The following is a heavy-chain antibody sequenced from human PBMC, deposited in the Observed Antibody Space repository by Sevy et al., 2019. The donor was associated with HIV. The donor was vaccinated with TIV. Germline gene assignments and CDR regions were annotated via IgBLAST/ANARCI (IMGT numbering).Heavy chain of an antibody. V-gene: IGHV3-33*01. D-gene: IGHD2-21*02. CDR2: IWYDGSNK. CDR1: GFTFSSYG. CDR3: ARDWTSYCGGDCYSDY. Sequence: GGSLRLSCAPSGFTFSSYGMHWVRQAPGKGLEWVAVIWYDGSNKYYADSVKGRFTISRDNSKNTLYLQMNSLRAEDTAVYYCARDWTSYCGGDCYSDYWGQGTLVTVSS. J-gene: IGHJ4*02.